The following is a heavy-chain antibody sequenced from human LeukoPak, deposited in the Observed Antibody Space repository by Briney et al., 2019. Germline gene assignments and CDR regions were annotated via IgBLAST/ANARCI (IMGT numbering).Heavy chain of an antibody. D-gene: IGHD3-22*01. Sequence: GGSLRLSCAASGFTFSTSGMSWVRQAPGKGLEWVANIKQDGSEKYYVDSVKGRFTISRDNAKNSLYLQMNSLRAEDTAVYYCARSVGGSGYYPVNWYFDLWGRGTLVTVSS. CDR2: IKQDGSEK. V-gene: IGHV3-7*01. CDR1: GFTFSTSG. CDR3: ARSVGGSGYYPVNWYFDL. J-gene: IGHJ2*01.